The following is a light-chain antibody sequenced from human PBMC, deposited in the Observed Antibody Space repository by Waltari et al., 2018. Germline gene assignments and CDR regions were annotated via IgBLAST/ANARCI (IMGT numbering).Light chain of an antibody. Sequence: QLVLTQSPSPSASLGASVKLTCTLSSWHSSYVIPCHQQQPEKGPRYLMKVNSDGSHIKGGDIPDRFAGSSSGAERYLSISSLQSEDEADYYCQTGGHGTWVFGGGTRLTVL. CDR2: VNSDGSH. V-gene: IGLV4-69*01. CDR3: QTGGHGTWV. J-gene: IGLJ3*02. CDR1: SWHSSYV.